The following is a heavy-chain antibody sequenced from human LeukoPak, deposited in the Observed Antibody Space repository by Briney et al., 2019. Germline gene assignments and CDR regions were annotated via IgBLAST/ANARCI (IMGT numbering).Heavy chain of an antibody. Sequence: SVKVSCKASGGTFSSYAISWVRQAPGQGLEWMGGIIPIFGTANYAQKFQGRVTITADESTSTAYMELSSLRSEDTAVYYCARGPFMTARQYYFDYWGQGTLVTVSS. CDR1: GGTFSSYA. CDR3: ARGPFMTARQYYFDY. D-gene: IGHD2/OR15-2a*01. CDR2: IIPIFGTA. V-gene: IGHV1-69*13. J-gene: IGHJ4*02.